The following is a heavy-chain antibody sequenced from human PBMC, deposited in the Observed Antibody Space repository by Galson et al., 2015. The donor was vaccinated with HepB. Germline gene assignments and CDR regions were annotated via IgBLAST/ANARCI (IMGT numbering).Heavy chain of an antibody. Sequence: TLSLTCTVSGGSISSYYWSWIRQPPGKGLEWIGYIYYSGSTNYNPSLKSRVTISVDTSKNQFSRKLSSVTAADTAVYYCARSFDWNPRGPGWFDPWGQGTLVTVSS. D-gene: IGHD3-9*01. CDR2: IYYSGST. J-gene: IGHJ5*02. CDR1: GGSISSYY. V-gene: IGHV4-59*01. CDR3: ARSFDWNPRGPGWFDP.